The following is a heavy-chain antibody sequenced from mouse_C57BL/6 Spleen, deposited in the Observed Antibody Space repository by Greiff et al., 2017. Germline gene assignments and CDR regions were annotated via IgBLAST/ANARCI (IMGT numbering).Heavy chain of an antibody. J-gene: IGHJ2*01. D-gene: IGHD2-3*01. V-gene: IGHV1-54*01. CDR1: GYAFTNYL. Sequence: VQLQQSGAELVRPGTSVKVSCKASGYAFTNYLIEWVKQRPGQGLEWIGVINPGSGGTNYNEKFKGKATLTADKASSTAYMQLSSLTSEDSAVYFCARGGIYDGYYLGFDYWGQGTTLTVSS. CDR3: ARGGIYDGYYLGFDY. CDR2: INPGSGGT.